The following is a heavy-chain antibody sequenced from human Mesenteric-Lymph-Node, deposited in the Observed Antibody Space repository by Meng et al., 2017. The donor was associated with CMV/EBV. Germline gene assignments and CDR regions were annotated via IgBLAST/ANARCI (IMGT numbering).Heavy chain of an antibody. CDR2: IYSGGST. Sequence: GESLKISCAASGFTFSSYWMHWVRQAPGKGLVWVSVIYSGGSTYYADSVKGRFTISRDNSKNTLYLQMNSLRAEDTAVYYCARGIAALGYYYYGMDVWGQGTTVTVSS. D-gene: IGHD6-13*01. V-gene: IGHV3-53*01. CDR3: ARGIAALGYYYYGMDV. CDR1: GFTFSSYW. J-gene: IGHJ6*02.